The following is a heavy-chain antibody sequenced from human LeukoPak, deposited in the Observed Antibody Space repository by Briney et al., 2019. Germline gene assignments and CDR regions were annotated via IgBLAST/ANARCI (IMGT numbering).Heavy chain of an antibody. CDR2: TDGTNK. CDR3: AKDLIAGPPDYFDY. J-gene: IGHJ4*02. V-gene: IGHV3-30-3*01. D-gene: IGHD2-21*01. CDR1: GFTFTIHA. Sequence: PGRSLRLSCAASGFTFTIHAVHWVRQAPGKGLEWVAVTDGTNKFYSDSVRGRFTISGDTSKNTIYLQMNSLRPEDTAMYCCAKDLIAGPPDYFDYWGQGTLVSVSS.